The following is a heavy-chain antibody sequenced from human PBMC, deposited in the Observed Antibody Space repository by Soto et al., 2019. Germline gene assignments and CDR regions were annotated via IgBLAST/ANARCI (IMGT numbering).Heavy chain of an antibody. CDR2: MNPGNSDS. CDR1: GYSFSTYW. CDR3: AKWNSRCGGDFAS. J-gene: IGHJ4*02. V-gene: IGHV5-51*01. D-gene: IGHD2-21*01. Sequence: GESLKISCKGSGYSFSTYWIVWVRQMSGKGLEWMGIMNPGNSDSRYSPSFQGQVTMSADKSINTAYLQWSSLEASDSAMYYCAKWNSRCGGDFASWGQGTLVPVSS.